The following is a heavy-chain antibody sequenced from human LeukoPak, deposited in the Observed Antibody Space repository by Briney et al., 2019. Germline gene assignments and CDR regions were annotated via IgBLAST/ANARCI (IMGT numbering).Heavy chain of an antibody. D-gene: IGHD1-26*01. J-gene: IGHJ6*04. Sequence: PSETLSLTCTVSGGSFSSGRYYWTWIRQSAGKGLGWIGRFYTSGSTNYNPSLESRVTISIDTSKNQFSLKLSSVTAADTAVYYCARETTLGPTSRMDVWGKGTTVTVSS. CDR1: GGSFSSGRYY. V-gene: IGHV4-61*02. CDR2: FYTSGST. CDR3: ARETTLGPTSRMDV.